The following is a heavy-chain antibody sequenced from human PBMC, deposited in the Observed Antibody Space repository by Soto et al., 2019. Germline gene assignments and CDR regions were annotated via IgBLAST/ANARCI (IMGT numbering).Heavy chain of an antibody. D-gene: IGHD6-19*01. V-gene: IGHV1-69*13. J-gene: IGHJ4*02. CDR2: IIPIFGTA. Sequence: SVPVSCKASGYTFPGYYMHWVRQAPGQGLEWMGGIIPIFGTANYAQKFQGRVTITADESTSTAYMELSSLRSEDTAVYYCARVDTGIAVAGPIDYWGQGTLVTVSS. CDR1: GYTFPGYY. CDR3: ARVDTGIAVAGPIDY.